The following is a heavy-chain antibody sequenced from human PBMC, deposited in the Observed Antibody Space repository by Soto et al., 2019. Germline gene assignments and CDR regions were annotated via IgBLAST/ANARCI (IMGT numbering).Heavy chain of an antibody. D-gene: IGHD2-15*01. Sequence: QVQLVQSGAEVKKPGSSVNVSCKASGGTFSSYAISWVRQAPGQGLEWMGGIIPIFVTANYAQKFQGRVTITANEATSTAYMELSSLRSEDTAVYYSARDRGDIVVVVAAPRGRYWFDPWGQGTLVTVSS. CDR2: IIPIFVTA. CDR3: ARDRGDIVVVVAAPRGRYWFDP. CDR1: GGTFSSYA. J-gene: IGHJ5*02. V-gene: IGHV1-69*01.